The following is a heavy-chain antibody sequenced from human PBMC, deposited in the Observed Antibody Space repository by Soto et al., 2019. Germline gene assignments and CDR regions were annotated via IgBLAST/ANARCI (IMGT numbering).Heavy chain of an antibody. J-gene: IGHJ6*04. V-gene: IGHV3-53*01. CDR1: GFTVSGIY. CDR2: IYSDGTT. CDR3: AGPDPVSGGALYYYVMDV. Sequence: EVQLVESGGGLIQPGGSLRLSCVASGFTVSGIYMSWVRQAPGKGLEWVSVIYSDGTTYYADSVKCRFTFSRDNSNNTLYLERNSVRAEDTGVYYCAGPDPVSGGALYYYVMDVWGKGTTVTVSS. D-gene: IGHD3-16*01.